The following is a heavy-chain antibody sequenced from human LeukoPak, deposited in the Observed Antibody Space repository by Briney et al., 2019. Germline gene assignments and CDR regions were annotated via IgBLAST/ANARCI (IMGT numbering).Heavy chain of an antibody. Sequence: ASVKVSCKASGYTFTSCYMHWVRQAPGQGLEWMGIINPSGGSTSYAQKFQGRVTMTRDTSTSTVYMELSSLRSEDTAVYYCAIWSLRHDAFDIWGQGTIVTVSS. CDR3: AIWSLRHDAFDI. CDR1: GYTFTSCY. V-gene: IGHV1-46*01. CDR2: INPSGGST. D-gene: IGHD3-16*01. J-gene: IGHJ3*02.